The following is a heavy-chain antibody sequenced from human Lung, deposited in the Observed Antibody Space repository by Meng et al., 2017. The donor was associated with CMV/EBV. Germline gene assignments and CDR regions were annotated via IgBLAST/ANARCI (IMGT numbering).Heavy chain of an antibody. V-gene: IGHV4-4*02. D-gene: IGHD1-26*01. CDR1: GVSISTDSW. Sequence: VSGVSISTDSWWSWVRQPPGKGLEWIGEIYHSGSTNYSPSLKSRVTISIDRSKNQFSLRLTSVTAADTAVYYCAKEWLDATTGQFDYWGQGTLVTVSS. CDR2: IYHSGST. CDR3: AKEWLDATTGQFDY. J-gene: IGHJ4*02.